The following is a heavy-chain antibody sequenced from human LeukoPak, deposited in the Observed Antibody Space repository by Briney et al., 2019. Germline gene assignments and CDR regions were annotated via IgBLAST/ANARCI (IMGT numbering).Heavy chain of an antibody. D-gene: IGHD2-2*01. J-gene: IGHJ4*02. CDR1: GFPFGDYA. V-gene: IGHV3-9*01. CDR2: ISWNSGTI. Sequence: GGSLRLSCAASGFPFGDYAMHWVRQAPGKGLEWVSGISWNSGTIGYAASVRGRFTISRSNAKNSLYLQMHSLRAEDTAVYYCGKDIWAKDAVPRLPEYWGQGTLVTVSS. CDR3: GKDIWAKDAVPRLPEY.